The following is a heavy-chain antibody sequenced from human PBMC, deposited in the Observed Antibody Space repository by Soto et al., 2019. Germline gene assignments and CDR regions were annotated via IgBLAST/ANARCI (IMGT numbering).Heavy chain of an antibody. D-gene: IGHD1-1*01. CDR1: GFTFGDYA. J-gene: IGHJ6*02. Sequence: GESLKISCTASGFTFGDYAMSWVRQAPGKGLEWVGFIRSKAYGGTTEYAASVKGRFTISRDDSKSIAYLQMNSLKTEDTAVYYCTRRLDGTSNYYGMDVWGQGTTVTVSS. V-gene: IGHV3-49*04. CDR2: IRSKAYGGTT. CDR3: TRRLDGTSNYYGMDV.